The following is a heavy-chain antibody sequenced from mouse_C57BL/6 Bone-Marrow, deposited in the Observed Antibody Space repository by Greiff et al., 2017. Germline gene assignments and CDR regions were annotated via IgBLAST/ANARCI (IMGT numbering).Heavy chain of an antibody. V-gene: IGHV1-82*01. D-gene: IGHD2-10*02. J-gene: IGHJ1*03. CDR3: GLYGNYWYFDV. Sequence: QVQLQQSGPELVKPGASVKISCKASGYAFSSSWMNWVKQRPGKGLEWIGRIYPGDGDTTYNGKFKGKDTLTADKSSSTAYMQLSSLTSEDSAVYFCGLYGNYWYFDVWGTGTTVTGSS. CDR1: GYAFSSSW. CDR2: IYPGDGDT.